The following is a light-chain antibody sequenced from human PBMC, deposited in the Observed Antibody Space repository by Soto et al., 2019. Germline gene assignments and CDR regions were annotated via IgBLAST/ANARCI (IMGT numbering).Light chain of an antibody. CDR3: STWDDSLDGWV. Sequence: QAVVTQPPSASGTPGQRVTISCSGGGSTIGSNTVNWYQQLPGTAPKVLIYGNNQRPSGVPDRFSGSKSGTSGSLAITGLQSEDEADYYCSTWDDSLDGWVFGGGTKLTVL. CDR2: GNN. J-gene: IGLJ3*02. V-gene: IGLV1-44*01. CDR1: GSTIGSNT.